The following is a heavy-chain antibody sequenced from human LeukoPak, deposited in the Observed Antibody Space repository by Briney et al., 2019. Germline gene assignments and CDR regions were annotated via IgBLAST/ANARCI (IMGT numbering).Heavy chain of an antibody. CDR3: AKDKVILTGSSAFDI. CDR1: GFTFDDYA. Sequence: GGSLRLSCAASGFTFDDYAMHWVRQAPGKGLEWVSGISWNSGSIGYADSVKGRFTISRDNAKNSLYLQMNSLRAEDTALYYCAKDKVILTGSSAFDIWGQGTMVTVSS. J-gene: IGHJ3*02. D-gene: IGHD3-9*01. V-gene: IGHV3-9*01. CDR2: ISWNSGSI.